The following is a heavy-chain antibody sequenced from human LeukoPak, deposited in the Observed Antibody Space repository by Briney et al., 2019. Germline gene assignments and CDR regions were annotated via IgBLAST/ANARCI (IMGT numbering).Heavy chain of an antibody. J-gene: IGHJ3*01. Sequence: GGSLRLSCAASGFSFSSYGMHWVRQAPGKGLEWVAYIHTDVSTKYYADSVKGRFTISRDNSKNTLNLQMNSLRAGDTAVYYCARDQGVVITTNDALDFWGQGTMVTVSS. CDR3: ARDQGVVITTNDALDF. CDR1: GFSFSSYG. CDR2: IHTDVSTK. D-gene: IGHD3-22*01. V-gene: IGHV3-30*02.